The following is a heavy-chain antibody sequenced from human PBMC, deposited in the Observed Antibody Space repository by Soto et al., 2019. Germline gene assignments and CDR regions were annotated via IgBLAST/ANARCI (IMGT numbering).Heavy chain of an antibody. CDR1: RDAFTDYY. CDR2: INPYSGAT. V-gene: IGHV1-2*02. CDR3: ARGRGYQCDSDEDFDY. D-gene: IGHD3-22*01. J-gene: IGHJ4*02. Sequence: GASVKAGCKASRDAFTDYYMHWVRQAPGQGLEWMGWINPYSGATKFAQKFQGRVTMTSDTSISTVHMELSGLRSDDTAVYYCARGRGYQCDSDEDFDYCGQGNLVTVSS.